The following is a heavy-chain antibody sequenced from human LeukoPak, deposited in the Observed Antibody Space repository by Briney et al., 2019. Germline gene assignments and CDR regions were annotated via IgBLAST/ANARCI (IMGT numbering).Heavy chain of an antibody. J-gene: IGHJ6*03. CDR3: ARSVRGITMVRGVAYYYYMDV. V-gene: IGHV4-59*01. CDR2: IYYSGST. CDR1: GGSISSYY. D-gene: IGHD3-10*01. Sequence: PSETLSLTCTVSGGSISSYYWSWIRQPPGKGLEWIGYIYYSGSTNYNPSPKSRVTISVDTSKNQFSLKLSSVTAADTAVYYCARSVRGITMVRGVAYYYYMDVWGKGTTVTVSS.